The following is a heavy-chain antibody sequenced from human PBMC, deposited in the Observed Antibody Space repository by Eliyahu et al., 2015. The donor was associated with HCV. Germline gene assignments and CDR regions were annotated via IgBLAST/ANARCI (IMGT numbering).Heavy chain of an antibody. J-gene: IGHJ4*02. CDR1: GFTFXXXG. CDR2: ISYDGRSK. V-gene: IGHV3-30*18. CDR3: AKDQSAMIVVSQGYYFDY. D-gene: IGHD3-22*01. Sequence: QVQLVESGGGVVQPGRSLRLSCVASGFTFXXXGMPWVRQAPGKGLEWVAVISYDGRSKYYADSVKGRFTISRDNSRNTLYLQLNSLRAEDTAVYYCAKDQSAMIVVSQGYYFDYWGQGTLVTVSS.